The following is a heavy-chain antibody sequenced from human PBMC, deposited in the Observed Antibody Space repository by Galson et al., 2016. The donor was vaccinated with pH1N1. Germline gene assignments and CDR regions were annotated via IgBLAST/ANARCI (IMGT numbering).Heavy chain of an antibody. CDR2: IYPGDSDT. V-gene: IGHV5-51*03. CDR3: VRVDRYCSGNRCFSAWFDP. D-gene: IGHD2-15*01. CDR1: GYNFTNYW. J-gene: IGHJ5*02. Sequence: QSGAEVKKPGESLKISCKGSGYNFTNYWIGWVRQMPGRGLEWMGIIYPGDSDTKYSPSFQGQVSISVDKSVTTAYLQWGSVKASDTAMYFWVRVDRYCSGNRCFSAWFDPWGRGTLVTVSS.